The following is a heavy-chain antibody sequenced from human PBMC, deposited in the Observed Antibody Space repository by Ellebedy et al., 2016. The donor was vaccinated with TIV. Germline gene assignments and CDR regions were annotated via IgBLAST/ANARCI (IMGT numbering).Heavy chain of an antibody. CDR3: AREQESPLGF. D-gene: IGHD1-26*01. J-gene: IGHJ1*01. Sequence: AASVKVSCKASGGTFSRDVFTWVRQAPGQGLEWMGGIIPMFGTANYAQKFQGRATITADEATGTAYMELSNLRSEDTAVYYCAREQESPLGFWGQGTLVTVSS. CDR2: IIPMFGTA. CDR1: GGTFSRDV. V-gene: IGHV1-69*13.